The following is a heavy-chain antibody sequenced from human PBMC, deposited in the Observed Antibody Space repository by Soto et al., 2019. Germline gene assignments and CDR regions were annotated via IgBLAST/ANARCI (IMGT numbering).Heavy chain of an antibody. Sequence: PGGSLRLSCAASGFTFSSYWMNWVLQAPGKGLEWVANIKQDGSEKYYVDSVKGRFTISRDNAKNSLYLQMNSLRAEDAAVYYCARDGLAVAGDAFAIRGQGTMVTVS. J-gene: IGHJ3*02. CDR1: GFTFSSYW. CDR2: IKQDGSEK. CDR3: ARDGLAVAGDAFAI. D-gene: IGHD6-19*01. V-gene: IGHV3-7*01.